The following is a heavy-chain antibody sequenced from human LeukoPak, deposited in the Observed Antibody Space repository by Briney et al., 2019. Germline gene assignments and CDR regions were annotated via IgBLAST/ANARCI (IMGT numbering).Heavy chain of an antibody. CDR2: ITWDGITT. CDR3: ARSGHYGIDL. Sequence: HPGGSLRLSCVASRFAFDDYAMDWVRQPPGKGLEWVSFITWDGITTSYVDSVKGRFTISRDNSKNSLYLQLDSLRVEDSALYYCARSGHYGIDLWGRGTMVTVSS. CDR1: RFAFDDYA. D-gene: IGHD3-3*01. V-gene: IGHV3-43D*04. J-gene: IGHJ3*01.